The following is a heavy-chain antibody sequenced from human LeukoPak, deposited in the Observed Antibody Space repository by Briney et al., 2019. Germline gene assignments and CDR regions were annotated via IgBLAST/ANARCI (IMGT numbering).Heavy chain of an antibody. J-gene: IGHJ4*02. Sequence: GGSLRLSCAVSGFTFSDYTMIWFRQAPGKGLEWVGFIRNKTYSGATEYAASVKGRFTISRDDSTSIAYLQMNSLKTEDTAMYYCTRGVEMTTISPYYWGQGTLVTVSS. CDR2: IRNKTYSGAT. CDR1: GFTFSDYT. D-gene: IGHD5-24*01. V-gene: IGHV3-49*03. CDR3: TRGVEMTTISPYY.